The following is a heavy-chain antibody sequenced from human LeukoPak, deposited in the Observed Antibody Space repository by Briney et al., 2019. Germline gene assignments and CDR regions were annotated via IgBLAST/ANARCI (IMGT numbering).Heavy chain of an antibody. V-gene: IGHV4-38-2*02. D-gene: IGHD2-2*01. CDR2: IYHSGST. J-gene: IGHJ4*02. CDR1: GYSISSGYY. Sequence: PSETLSLTCTVSGYSISSGYYWGWIRQPPGKGLEWIGSIYHSGSTYYNPSLKSRVTISVDTSKNQFSLKLSSVTAADTAVYYCARHRWMGRGYQLLLGYYFDYWGQGTLVTVSS. CDR3: ARHRWMGRGYQLLLGYYFDY.